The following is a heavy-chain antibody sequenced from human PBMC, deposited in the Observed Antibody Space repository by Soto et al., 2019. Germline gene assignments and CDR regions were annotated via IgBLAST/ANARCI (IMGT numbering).Heavy chain of an antibody. Sequence: QVQLVESGGGVVQPGRSLRLSCAASGFTFSSYAIHWVRQAPGKGLEWVAVISYDGSNKYYADSVKGRFTISRDNSKKPLYLQMNSLRAEDTAVYYCARDKRDLRFLEWSYYFDYWGQGTLVTVSS. V-gene: IGHV3-30-3*01. CDR1: GFTFSSYA. CDR3: ARDKRDLRFLEWSYYFDY. J-gene: IGHJ4*02. D-gene: IGHD3-3*01. CDR2: ISYDGSNK.